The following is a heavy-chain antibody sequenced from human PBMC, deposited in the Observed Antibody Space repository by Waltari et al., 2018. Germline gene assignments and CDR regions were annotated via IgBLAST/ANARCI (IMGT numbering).Heavy chain of an antibody. Sequence: QVQLVESGGGVVQPGGSLRLSCAASGFRLSGLGFHGVRQVPGKGLEWVSFITFDGSNNYYSDSVKGRFTISRDNSKNTLFLQMNTLRPDDTAVYHCAKGRHYYALGSLPDWWGQGSLVIVSP. CDR3: AKGRHYYALGSLPDW. J-gene: IGHJ4*02. D-gene: IGHD3-10*01. CDR1: GFRLSGLG. CDR2: ITFDGSNN. V-gene: IGHV3-30*02.